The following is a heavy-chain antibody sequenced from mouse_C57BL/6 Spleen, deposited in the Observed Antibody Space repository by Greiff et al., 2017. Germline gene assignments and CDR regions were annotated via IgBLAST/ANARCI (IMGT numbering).Heavy chain of an antibody. CDR2: FYPGSGSI. CDR1: GYTFTEYT. V-gene: IGHV1-62-2*01. J-gene: IGHJ2*01. D-gene: IGHD6-1*01. CDR3: ARPEVVQPGYFDY. Sequence: VQLQESGAELMKPGASVKLSCKASGYTFTEYTIHWVKQRSGHGLEWIGGFYPGSGSIKYNEKFKDKATFTADTSSSTVYMELSRLTSEASAVYICARPEVVQPGYFDYWGQGTTLTVSS.